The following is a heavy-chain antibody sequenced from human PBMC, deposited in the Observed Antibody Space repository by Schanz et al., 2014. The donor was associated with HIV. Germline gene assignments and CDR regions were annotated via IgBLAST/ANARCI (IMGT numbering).Heavy chain of an antibody. Sequence: QIQLVQSGAEMKKPGASVKVSCKASGYTFAGHRIHWLRQAPGQGLDWMGWIDPNSGGTNYAQKFQARVTMTRDKSISTAYMELTRLRSDDTAVYYCARDDPFDPWGQGTLVTVSS. V-gene: IGHV1-2*02. CDR1: GYTFAGHR. CDR3: ARDDPFDP. J-gene: IGHJ5*02. CDR2: IDPNSGGT.